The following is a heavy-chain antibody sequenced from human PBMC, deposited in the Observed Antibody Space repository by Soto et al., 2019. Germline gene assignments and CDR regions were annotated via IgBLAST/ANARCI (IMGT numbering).Heavy chain of an antibody. Sequence: PSETLSLTCVVSGGSISSTNWWTWVRQPPGKRLEWIGEIYHNGSPTYSPSLRGRATISVDKSNNQFSLRLRSVTAADTAVYYCARDLGADYGDYAFDYWGQGTPVTVSS. V-gene: IGHV4-4*02. CDR2: IYHNGSP. CDR3: ARDLGADYGDYAFDY. CDR1: GGSISSTNW. J-gene: IGHJ4*02. D-gene: IGHD4-17*01.